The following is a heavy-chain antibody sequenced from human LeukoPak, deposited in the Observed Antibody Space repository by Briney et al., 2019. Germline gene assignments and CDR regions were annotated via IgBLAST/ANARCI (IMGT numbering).Heavy chain of an antibody. D-gene: IGHD3-10*01. CDR1: GFTFSSYA. J-gene: IGHJ3*02. V-gene: IGHV3-23*01. CDR3: ARSAPRGPGGDSTDAFDI. CDR2: ISGSGGST. Sequence: GGSLRLSCAASGFTFSSYAMSWVRQAPGKGLEWVSAISGSGGSTYYADSVKGRFTISRDNSKNTLYLQMNSLRAEDTAVYYCARSAPRGPGGDSTDAFDIWGQGTMVTVSS.